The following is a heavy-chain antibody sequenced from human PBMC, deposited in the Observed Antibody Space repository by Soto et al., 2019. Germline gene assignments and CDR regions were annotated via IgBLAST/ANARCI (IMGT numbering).Heavy chain of an antibody. J-gene: IGHJ4*02. CDR1: GGSISAYY. CDR3: ARALSSAAGLYFDY. CDR2: VHATDGT. D-gene: IGHD6-13*01. V-gene: IGHV4-4*07. Sequence: PSETLSLTCTVSGGSISAYYWSWIRQPAGKGMEWVGRVHATDGTKYNPSLKSRVTMSIDTSKNQFFLNLGSLTAADTAVYYCARALSSAAGLYFDYWGQGILVTVPQ.